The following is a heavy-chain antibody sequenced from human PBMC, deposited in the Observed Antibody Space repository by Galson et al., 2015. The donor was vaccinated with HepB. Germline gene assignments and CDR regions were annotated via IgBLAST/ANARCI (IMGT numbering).Heavy chain of an antibody. CDR1: GFTFSSHP. CDR3: MRAVTTGGYFDY. D-gene: IGHD4-11*01. Sequence: SLRLSCAASGFTFSSHPMYWVRQAPGKGLEYVSAISSSGGSTYYADSVKGRFTISRDNSKNILYLQMSSLRAEDTAVYYCMRAVTTGGYFDYWGQGILVTVSS. V-gene: IGHV3-64D*08. J-gene: IGHJ4*02. CDR2: ISSSGGST.